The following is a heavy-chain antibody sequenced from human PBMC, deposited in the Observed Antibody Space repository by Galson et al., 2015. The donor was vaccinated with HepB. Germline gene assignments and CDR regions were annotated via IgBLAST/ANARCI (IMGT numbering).Heavy chain of an antibody. Sequence: SVKVSCKASGYTFTSYAMNWVRQAPGQGLEWMGWINTNTGNPTYAQGFTGRFVFSLDTSVSTVYLQISSLKAEDTAVYYCARLKVGYSGSSLLWVAVVFRYWGQGTLVTVSS. CDR3: ARLKVGYSGSSLLWVAVVFRY. D-gene: IGHD1-26*01. CDR1: GYTFTSYA. V-gene: IGHV7-4-1*02. CDR2: INTNTGNP. J-gene: IGHJ4*02.